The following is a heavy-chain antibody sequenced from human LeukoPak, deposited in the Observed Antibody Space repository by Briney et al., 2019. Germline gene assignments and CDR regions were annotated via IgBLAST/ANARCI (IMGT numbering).Heavy chain of an antibody. J-gene: IGHJ4*02. D-gene: IGHD3-9*01. V-gene: IGHV3-23*01. Sequence: GGSLRLSCAASGFTFSSYAMSWVRQAPGKGLEWVSAISGSGGSTYYADSVKGRFTISRDNSKNTLYLQMNSLGAEDTAVYYCANSYDILTGPGYFDYWGQGTLVTVSS. CDR1: GFTFSSYA. CDR3: ANSYDILTGPGYFDY. CDR2: ISGSGGST.